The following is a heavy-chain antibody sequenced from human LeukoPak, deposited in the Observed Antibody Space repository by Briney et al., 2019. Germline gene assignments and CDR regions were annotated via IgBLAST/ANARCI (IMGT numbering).Heavy chain of an antibody. CDR3: ARAGTGSYVGYSFDY. D-gene: IGHD6-19*01. Sequence: PGGSLRLSCAVSGFTFSNYWMTWVRQAPGKGLEWVANMNADGAKKYYVDSVKGRFTISRDNAKNSVYLEMNNLRGEDTAVYHCARAGTGSYVGYSFDYWCQSALVTVSS. CDR2: MNADGAKK. CDR1: GFTFSNYW. V-gene: IGHV3-7*01. J-gene: IGHJ4*02.